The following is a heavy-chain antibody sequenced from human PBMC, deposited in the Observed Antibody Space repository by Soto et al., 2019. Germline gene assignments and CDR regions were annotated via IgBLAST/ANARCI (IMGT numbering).Heavy chain of an antibody. J-gene: IGHJ4*02. CDR2: LSGSGEST. D-gene: IGHD2-8*02. CDR1: GFTFSRYA. CDR3: AVLGGTGVDY. V-gene: IGHV3-23*01. Sequence: VQLLESGGGLVQPGGSLRLSCAASGFTFSRYAMTWVRQAPGKGLEWVSSLSGSGESTYYADSVKGRFTISRDNSKNTLYLQVNSLRAEDTAVYYCAVLGGTGVDYWGQGTLVTVSS.